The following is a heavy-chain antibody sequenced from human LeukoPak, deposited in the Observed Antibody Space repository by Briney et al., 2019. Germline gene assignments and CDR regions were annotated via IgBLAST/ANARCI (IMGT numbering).Heavy chain of an antibody. CDR3: ARGQIAVAGSHFDY. Sequence: GSSVKVSCKASGGTFSSYAISWVRQAPGQGLEWMGRIIPIFGTANYAQKFQGRVTITTDESTSTAYMELSSLRPEDTVVYYCARGQIAVAGSHFDYWGQGTLVTVSS. D-gene: IGHD6-19*01. V-gene: IGHV1-69*05. J-gene: IGHJ4*02. CDR2: IIPIFGTA. CDR1: GGTFSSYA.